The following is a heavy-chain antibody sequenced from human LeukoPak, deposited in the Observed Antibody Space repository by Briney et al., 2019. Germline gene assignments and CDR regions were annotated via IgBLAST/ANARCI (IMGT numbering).Heavy chain of an antibody. CDR2: INPSGGST. V-gene: IGHV1-46*01. Sequence: GASVKVSCKASGYTFTSYYMHWVRQAPGQGLEWMGIINPSGGSTSYAQKLQGRVTMTRDTSTSTVYMELSSLRSEDTAVYYCARGRGMITGTTTGDFDYWGQGTLVTVSS. J-gene: IGHJ4*02. CDR3: ARGRGMITGTTTGDFDY. D-gene: IGHD1-7*01. CDR1: GYTFTSYY.